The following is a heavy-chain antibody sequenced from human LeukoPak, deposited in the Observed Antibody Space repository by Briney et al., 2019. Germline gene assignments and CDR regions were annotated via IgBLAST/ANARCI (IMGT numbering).Heavy chain of an antibody. V-gene: IGHV1-46*01. CDR1: GYTFTSYY. J-gene: IGHJ4*02. CDR3: ARDLYYYDSSPFPPPDY. Sequence: WASVKVSCKASGYTFTSYYMRWVRQAPGQGLEWLGIINPSGGITTYAQKFQGRVTVTMDTSTSTVYMELNSLRAEDTAVYYCARDLYYYDSSPFPPPDYWGQGTLVTVSS. D-gene: IGHD3-22*01. CDR2: INPSGGIT.